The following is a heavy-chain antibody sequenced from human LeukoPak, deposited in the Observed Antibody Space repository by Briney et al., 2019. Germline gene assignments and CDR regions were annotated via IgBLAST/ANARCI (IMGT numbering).Heavy chain of an antibody. V-gene: IGHV4-59*08. CDR1: GGSISSYY. D-gene: IGHD3-10*01. J-gene: IGHJ4*02. CDR2: IYYSGGT. Sequence: SETLSLTCTDSGGSISSYYWSWIRQPPGKGLEGIAYIYYSGGTNYNPSLKSRVTRSVDTSKNQFSLKLSSVTAADTAVYYCARRTTYYYDYWGRGTLVTVSS. CDR3: ARRTTYYYDY.